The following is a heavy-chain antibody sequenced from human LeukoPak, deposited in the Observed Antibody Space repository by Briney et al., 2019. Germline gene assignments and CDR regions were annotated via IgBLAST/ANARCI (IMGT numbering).Heavy chain of an antibody. D-gene: IGHD3-9*01. V-gene: IGHV1-69*04. CDR3: ARGNDILTGYSSKLAYHFDY. CDR1: GGTFSSYA. CDR2: IIPILGIA. Sequence: SVKVSCKASGGTFSSYAISWVRQAPGQGLEWMGRIIPILGIANYAQKFQGRVTITADKSTSTAYMELSSLRSEDTAVYYCARGNDILTGYSSKLAYHFDYWGQGTLVTVSS. J-gene: IGHJ4*02.